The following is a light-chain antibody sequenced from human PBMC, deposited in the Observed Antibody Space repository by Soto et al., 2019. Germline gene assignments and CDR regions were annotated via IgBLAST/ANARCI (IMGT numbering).Light chain of an antibody. CDR1: ESISDS. CDR3: QQYDNWPWT. CDR2: RAS. V-gene: IGKV3-15*01. J-gene: IGKJ1*01. Sequence: EIVMTQSPATLSVSPGVRATLSCRASESISDSLAWYEQNPGQAPRLLMHRASTRAPGFPARFSGSGSGTDFTLTISSLQSEDFAFYYCQQYDNWPWTFGQGTKVDI.